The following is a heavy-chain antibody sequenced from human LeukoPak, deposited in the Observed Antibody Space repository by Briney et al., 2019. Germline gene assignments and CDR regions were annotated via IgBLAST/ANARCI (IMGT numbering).Heavy chain of an antibody. CDR1: GSTFSSYA. J-gene: IGHJ4*02. D-gene: IGHD2-15*01. V-gene: IGHV3-23*01. CDR2: ISGSGGST. Sequence: GGSLRLSCAASGSTFSSYAMSWVRQAPGKGMEWVSAISGSGGSTYYADSVKGRFTVSRDNSKNTLYLQMNSLRAEDTAVYHCARQLRYCSEGSCYFDYWGQGTLVTVSS. CDR3: ARQLRYCSEGSCYFDY.